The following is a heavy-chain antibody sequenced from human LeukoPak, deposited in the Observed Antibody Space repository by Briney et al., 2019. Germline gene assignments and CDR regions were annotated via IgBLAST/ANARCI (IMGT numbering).Heavy chain of an antibody. D-gene: IGHD3-10*01. CDR1: GGSISSYY. CDR3: ARQLYSSGSYYAPMDV. Sequence: NASETLSLTCTVSGGSISSYYWSWIRQPPGKGLEWIGYIYYSGSTYYNPSLKSRVTVSLDTSKNQFSLKLSSVTATDTAVYYCARQLYSSGSYYAPMDVWGKGTTVTISS. V-gene: IGHV4-59*08. J-gene: IGHJ6*03. CDR2: IYYSGST.